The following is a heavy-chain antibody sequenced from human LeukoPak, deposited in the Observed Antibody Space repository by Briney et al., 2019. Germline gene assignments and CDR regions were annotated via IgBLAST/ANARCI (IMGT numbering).Heavy chain of an antibody. CDR1: GFKFNDFA. CDR3: ARNLGPFDV. D-gene: IGHD3-16*01. J-gene: IGHJ3*01. CDR2: IADAGT. Sequence: GGSLRLSCAASGFKFNDFAMTWVRQAPGKGLEWVSTIADAGTYYADSVKGRFIISRDNSKNMLYLQLNSLRADDTAMYYCARNLGPFDVRGHGTMVTVSS. V-gene: IGHV3-23*01.